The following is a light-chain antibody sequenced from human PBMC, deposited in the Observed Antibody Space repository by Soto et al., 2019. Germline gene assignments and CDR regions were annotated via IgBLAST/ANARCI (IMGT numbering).Light chain of an antibody. CDR2: DVT. Sequence: QAVLTQPHSVSGSPGQSVTISCTGTISDVAGYNYVSWYQHHPDKAPKLLISDVTKRPSWVPDRFSGSKSGNTASLTISELQAEDEADYYCSSYAGNNNLVFGGGTQLTV. V-gene: IGLV2-11*01. CDR1: ISDVAGYNY. CDR3: SSYAGNNNLV. J-gene: IGLJ2*01.